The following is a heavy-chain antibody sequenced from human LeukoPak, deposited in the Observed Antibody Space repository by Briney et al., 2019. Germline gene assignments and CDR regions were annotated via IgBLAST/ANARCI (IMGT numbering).Heavy chain of an antibody. J-gene: IGHJ4*02. CDR1: GFTFSSYA. CDR3: ARVVAPYDILTYFDY. D-gene: IGHD3-9*01. V-gene: IGHV3-30*04. Sequence: GGSLRLSCAASGFTFSSYAMHWVRQAPGKGLEWGAVISYDGSNKYYADSVKGRFTISRDNSKNTRYLQMNSLRAEDTAVYYCARVVAPYDILTYFDYWGQGTLATVSS. CDR2: ISYDGSNK.